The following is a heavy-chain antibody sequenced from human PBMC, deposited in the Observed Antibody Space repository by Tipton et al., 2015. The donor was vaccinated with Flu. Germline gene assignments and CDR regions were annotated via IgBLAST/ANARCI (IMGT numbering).Heavy chain of an antibody. D-gene: IGHD2-21*01. CDR3: AASPWGLHGDSYFEL. CDR2: IYYAGGI. Sequence: LRLSCSVSGGSISDYYWSWVRQVPGKGLEWVAYIYYAGGINYNPSLKSRATISVDTPRNQFSLKLSAVTAADTAVYYCAASPWGLHGDSYFELWGRGALVTVSS. J-gene: IGHJ4*02. CDR1: GGSISDYY. V-gene: IGHV4-59*03.